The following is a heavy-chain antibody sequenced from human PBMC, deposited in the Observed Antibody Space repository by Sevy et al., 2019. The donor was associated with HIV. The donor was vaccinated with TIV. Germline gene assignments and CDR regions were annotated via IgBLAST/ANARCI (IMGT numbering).Heavy chain of an antibody. V-gene: IGHV4-34*01. CDR2: INHSGST. D-gene: IGHD2-2*01. CDR3: ARSPPVVVVPGAPSWFDP. CDR1: GGSFSGYY. Sequence: SETLSLTCGVYGGSFSGYYWSWIRQPPGKGLEWIGEINHSGSTNYNPSLKSRVTISVDTSKKQFSLKLNSVTAADTALYFCARSPPVVVVPGAPSWFDPWGQGTLVTVSS. J-gene: IGHJ5*02.